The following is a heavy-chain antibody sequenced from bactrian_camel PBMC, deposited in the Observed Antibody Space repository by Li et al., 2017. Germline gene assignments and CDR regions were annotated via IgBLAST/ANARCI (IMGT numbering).Heavy chain of an antibody. CDR3: AMGGCGIEPGIDKFAA. D-gene: IGHD3*01. Sequence: VQLVESGGGLVQPGGSLRLSCAASGFTFDDYPMIWVRQAPGKGLEWVSTIRSDDSRTYYADSVKARFTISQDSAKNTIYLQMNDLKPEDSAMYYCAMGGCGIEPGIDKFAAWGRGTQVTVS. J-gene: IGHJ6*01. CDR1: GFTFDDYP. V-gene: IGHV3S36*01. CDR2: IRSDDSRT.